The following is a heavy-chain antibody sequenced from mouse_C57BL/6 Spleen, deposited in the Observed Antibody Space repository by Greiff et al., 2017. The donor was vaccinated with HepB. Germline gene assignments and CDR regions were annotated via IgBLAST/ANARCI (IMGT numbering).Heavy chain of an antibody. CDR2: IYWDDDK. Sequence: VKLMESGPGILQSSQTLSLTCSFSGFSLSTSGMGVSWIRQPSGKGLEWLAHIYWDDDKRYNPSLKSRLTISKDTSRNQVFLKITSVDTADTATYYCARSHYYGSGYFDVWGTGTTVTVSS. CDR1: GFSLSTSGMG. CDR3: ARSHYYGSGYFDV. V-gene: IGHV8-12*01. J-gene: IGHJ1*03. D-gene: IGHD1-1*01.